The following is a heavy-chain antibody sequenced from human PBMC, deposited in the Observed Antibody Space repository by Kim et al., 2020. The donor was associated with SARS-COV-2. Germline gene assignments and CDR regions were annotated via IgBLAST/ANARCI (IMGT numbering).Heavy chain of an antibody. V-gene: IGHV3-30-3*01. CDR3: ARDPCSRLRGITYSYYSMDV. D-gene: IGHD3-10*01. J-gene: IGHJ6*01. Sequence: GGSLRLSCAASGFTFSSCAMHWVRQAPGKGLEWVAVISYDGSNKNYADSVKGRFTISRDNSKNTLYLQMNSLRAEDTALYYCARDPCSRLRGITYSYYSMDVWGHGATATAAS. CDR1: GFTFSSCA. CDR2: ISYDGSNK.